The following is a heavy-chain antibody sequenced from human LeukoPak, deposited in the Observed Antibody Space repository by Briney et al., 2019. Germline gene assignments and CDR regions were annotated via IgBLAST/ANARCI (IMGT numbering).Heavy chain of an antibody. D-gene: IGHD4-11*01. J-gene: IGHJ6*02. CDR1: GGSISDGLYY. CDR3: ARDRYSNSFYYYYAMDV. CDR2: IYYSGNT. V-gene: IGHV4-39*02. Sequence: LETLSLTCSVCGGSISDGLYYWGWLRQPPGKGLQWIASIYYSGNTYYNPSLRSRVTISRDTSKNQFFLTLTSVTAADTAVYYCARDRYSNSFYYYYAMDVWGQGTTVTVSS.